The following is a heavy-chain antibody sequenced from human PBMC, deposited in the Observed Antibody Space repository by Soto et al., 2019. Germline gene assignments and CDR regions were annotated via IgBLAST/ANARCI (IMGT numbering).Heavy chain of an antibody. Sequence: PGGSLRLSCAASGFTFSSYAMSWVRQAPGKGLEWVSAISGSGGSTYYADSVKGRFTISRDNSKNTLYLQMNSLRAEDTAVYYCARGYYYDSSGYLADWGQGTLVTVSS. D-gene: IGHD3-22*01. CDR3: ARGYYYDSSGYLAD. V-gene: IGHV3-23*01. J-gene: IGHJ4*02. CDR1: GFTFSSYA. CDR2: ISGSGGST.